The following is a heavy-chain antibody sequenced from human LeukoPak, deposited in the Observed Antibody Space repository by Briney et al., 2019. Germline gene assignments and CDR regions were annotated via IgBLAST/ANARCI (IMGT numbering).Heavy chain of an antibody. V-gene: IGHV3-21*01. CDR3: ARGGSYGYYMDV. CDR2: ISSSSSYI. CDR1: GFTFSSYS. J-gene: IGHJ6*03. D-gene: IGHD1-26*01. Sequence: PGGSLRLSCAASGFTFSSYSMNWVRQAPGKGLEWVSSISSSSSYIYYADSVKGRFTISRDNAKNSLYLQMNSLRAEDTAVYYCARGGSYGYYMDVWGKGTTVTVSS.